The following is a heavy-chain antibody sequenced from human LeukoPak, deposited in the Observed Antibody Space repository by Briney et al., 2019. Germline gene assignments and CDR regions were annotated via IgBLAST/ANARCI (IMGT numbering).Heavy chain of an antibody. Sequence: SETLSLTCTVSGGSISSGSYYWSWIRQPPGKGLEWIGYIYYSGSTNYNPSLKSRVTISVDTSKNQFSLKLSSVTAADTAVYYCARGGSSGSYYRYYYYYYMDVWGKGTTVTVSS. V-gene: IGHV4-61*01. D-gene: IGHD3-10*01. J-gene: IGHJ6*03. CDR2: IYYSGST. CDR1: GGSISSGSYY. CDR3: ARGGSSGSYYRYYYYYYMDV.